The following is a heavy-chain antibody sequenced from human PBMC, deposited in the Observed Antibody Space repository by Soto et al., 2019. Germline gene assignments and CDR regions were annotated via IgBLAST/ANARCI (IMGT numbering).Heavy chain of an antibody. D-gene: IGHD6-19*01. CDR1: GGSISSNIL. J-gene: IGHJ5*02. CDR2: IYHSGST. CDR3: ARAQIAVASIKFDP. Sequence: PSETLSLTCAVFGGSISSNILWSWVRQPPGKGLEWIGEIYHSGSTNYNPSLKSRVTMSVDKSKNQFSLNLRSVTAADTAVYYCARAQIAVASIKFDPWGQGTLVTAPQ. V-gene: IGHV4-4*02.